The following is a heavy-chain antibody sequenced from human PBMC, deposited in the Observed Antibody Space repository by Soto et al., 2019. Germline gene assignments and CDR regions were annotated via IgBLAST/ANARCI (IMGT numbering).Heavy chain of an antibody. D-gene: IGHD6-13*01. CDR2: ISAYNGNT. Sequence: ASVKVSCKASGYTFTSYCISWVRQAPGQGLEWMGWISAYNGNTNYAQKLQGRVTMTTDTSTSTAYMELRSLRSDDTAVYYCARDFARIAAAGYFDYWGQGTLVTAPQ. CDR3: ARDFARIAAAGYFDY. V-gene: IGHV1-18*01. CDR1: GYTFTSYC. J-gene: IGHJ4*02.